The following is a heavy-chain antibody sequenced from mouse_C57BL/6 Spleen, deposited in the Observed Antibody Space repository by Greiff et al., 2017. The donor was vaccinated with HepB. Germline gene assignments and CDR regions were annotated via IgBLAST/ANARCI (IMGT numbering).Heavy chain of an antibody. V-gene: IGHV1-69*01. D-gene: IGHD4-1*01. J-gene: IGHJ2*01. Sequence: QVHVKQPGAELVMPGASVKLSCKASGYTFTSYWMHWVKQRPGQGLEWIGEIDPSDSYTNYNQKFKGKSTLTVDKSSSTAYMQLSSLTSEDSAVYYCARVRWDEVDYWGQGTTLTVSS. CDR3: ARVRWDEVDY. CDR2: IDPSDSYT. CDR1: GYTFTSYW.